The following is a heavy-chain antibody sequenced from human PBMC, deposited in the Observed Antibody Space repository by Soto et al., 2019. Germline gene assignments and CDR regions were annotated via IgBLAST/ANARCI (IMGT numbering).Heavy chain of an antibody. CDR3: ASSSYSSGWFGRGYFDY. D-gene: IGHD6-19*01. V-gene: IGHV3-48*03. J-gene: IGHJ4*02. Sequence: GGSLRLSCAASGFTFSSYEMNWVRQAPGKGLEWVSYISSSGSTIYYADSVKGRFTISRDNAKNSLYLQMNSLRAEDTAVYYCASSSYSSGWFGRGYFDYWGQGTLVTVSS. CDR1: GFTFSSYE. CDR2: ISSSGSTI.